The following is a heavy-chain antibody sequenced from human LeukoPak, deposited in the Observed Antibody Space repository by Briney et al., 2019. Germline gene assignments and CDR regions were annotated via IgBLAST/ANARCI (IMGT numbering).Heavy chain of an antibody. V-gene: IGHV3-23*01. CDR1: GFTFSSYA. Sequence: HAGGSLRLSCAASGFTFSSYAMSWVRQAPGKGLEWVSAISGSGGSTYYADSVKGRFTISRDTSDNTLNLQMNGLGAEDSAVYYCAAKGNGYTGIYVFAHWGQGTLVTVSS. CDR3: AAKGNGYTGIYVFAH. J-gene: IGHJ4*02. CDR2: ISGSGGST. D-gene: IGHD1-26*01.